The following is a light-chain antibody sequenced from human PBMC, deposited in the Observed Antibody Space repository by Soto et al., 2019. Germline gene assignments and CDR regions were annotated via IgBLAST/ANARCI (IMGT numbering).Light chain of an antibody. CDR1: QSVGTK. CDR3: QQYNNRPQLT. Sequence: EILMTQSPATLSLSPGERATLSCRASQSVGTKLAWYQQKPGQAPRLLIYGASTRATGIPARFSGSGSGKEFTLSISILQSEDFAVYYCQQYNNRPQLTFGGGTKVEIK. CDR2: GAS. V-gene: IGKV3-15*01. J-gene: IGKJ4*01.